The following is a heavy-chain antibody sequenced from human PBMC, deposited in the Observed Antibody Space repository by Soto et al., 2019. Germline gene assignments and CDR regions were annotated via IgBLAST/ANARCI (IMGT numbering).Heavy chain of an antibody. CDR3: AAVDYGDYRLGWFDL. V-gene: IGHV1-58*01. Sequence: QMQLVQSGPEVKKPGTSVKVSCKASGFTFTSSAVQWVRQARGQRLEWIGWIVVGSGNTNYAQKFQERVTITRDMSTSTAYMELSSLRSEDTAVYYCAAVDYGDYRLGWFDLWGQGTLVTVSS. D-gene: IGHD4-17*01. CDR1: GFTFTSSA. CDR2: IVVGSGNT. J-gene: IGHJ5*02.